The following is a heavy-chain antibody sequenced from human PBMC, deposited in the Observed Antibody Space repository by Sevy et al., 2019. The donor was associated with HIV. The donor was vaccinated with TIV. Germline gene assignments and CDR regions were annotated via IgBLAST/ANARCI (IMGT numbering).Heavy chain of an antibody. Sequence: GGSLRLSCAASGFTFSSYSMNWVRQAPGKGLEWVSYISSSSSTIYYADSVKGRFTMSRDNAKNSLYLQMNSLRDEDMAVYYCARVGGDYDILTGYYVDYWGQGTLVTVSS. CDR1: GFTFSSYS. V-gene: IGHV3-48*02. CDR2: ISSSSSTI. J-gene: IGHJ4*02. D-gene: IGHD3-9*01. CDR3: ARVGGDYDILTGYYVDY.